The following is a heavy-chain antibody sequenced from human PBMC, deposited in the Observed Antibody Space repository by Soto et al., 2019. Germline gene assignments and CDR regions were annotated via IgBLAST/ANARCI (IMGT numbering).Heavy chain of an antibody. CDR2: IYYSGST. CDR3: ARVRYSGSYFRLFDY. V-gene: IGHV4-59*01. CDR1: GGSISSYY. Sequence: SETLSLTCTVSGGSISSYYWSWIRQPPGKGLEWIGYIYYSGSTNYNPSLKSRVTISVDTSKNQFSLKLSSVTAADTAVYYCARVRYSGSYFRLFDYWGQGTLVTVSS. J-gene: IGHJ4*02. D-gene: IGHD1-26*01.